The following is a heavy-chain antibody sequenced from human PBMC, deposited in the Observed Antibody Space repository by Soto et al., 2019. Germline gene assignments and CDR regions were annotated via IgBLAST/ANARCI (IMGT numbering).Heavy chain of an antibody. CDR2: ISGSGCST. V-gene: IGHV3-23*01. Sequence: PGGSLRLSCAASGFTFSTYAMSWVRQAPGKGLEWVPAISGSGCSTYHADSVKGRFTISRDNSINTLYLQMSSLRTEDTALYYCARPRGYGVFDAYDIWGQGTMVTVSS. CDR3: ARPRGYGVFDAYDI. CDR1: GFTFSTYA. J-gene: IGHJ3*02. D-gene: IGHD4-17*01.